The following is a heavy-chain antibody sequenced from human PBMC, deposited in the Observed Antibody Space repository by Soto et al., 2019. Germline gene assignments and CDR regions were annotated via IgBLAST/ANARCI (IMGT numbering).Heavy chain of an antibody. CDR2: ISYDGTNE. CDR3: ARDWRLFSSDIDY. V-gene: IGHV3-30-3*01. Sequence: QVQLVASGGGVVQPGKSLRLSCVGSGFTFSSHAVHWVRQPPGKGLEWVAVISYDGTNELYADSVKGRFTISRDNSKNTVYLQMNSLRPEDTAVYYCARDWRLFSSDIDYWGQGTLVTVSS. CDR1: GFTFSSHA. J-gene: IGHJ4*02. D-gene: IGHD3-22*01.